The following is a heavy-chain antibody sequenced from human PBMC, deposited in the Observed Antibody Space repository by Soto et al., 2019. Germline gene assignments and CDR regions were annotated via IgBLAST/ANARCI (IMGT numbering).Heavy chain of an antibody. D-gene: IGHD2-15*01. V-gene: IGHV4-31*03. J-gene: IGHJ5*02. Sequence: SETLSLTCTVSGGSISSGGYYWSWIRQHPGKGLEWIGYIYYSGSTYYNPSLKSRVTISVDTSKNQFSLKLSSVTAADTAVYYCAREGCSGGSCYGAYWFDPWGQGTLVTVS. CDR2: IYYSGST. CDR1: GGSISSGGYY. CDR3: AREGCSGGSCYGAYWFDP.